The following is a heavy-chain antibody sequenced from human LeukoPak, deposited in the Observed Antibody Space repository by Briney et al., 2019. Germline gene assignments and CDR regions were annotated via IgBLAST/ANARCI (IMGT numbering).Heavy chain of an antibody. Sequence: SETLSLTCTVSGDSNSSYYWNWIRQPPGKGLEWIGYIYYSGSTNYNPSLKSRVTISVDTSKNQFSLKLSSVTAADTAVYYCAAYSSGYYYGHFQHWGQGTLVTVSS. J-gene: IGHJ1*01. CDR3: AAYSSGYYYGHFQH. D-gene: IGHD3-22*01. CDR2: IYYSGST. V-gene: IGHV4-59*08. CDR1: GDSNSSYY.